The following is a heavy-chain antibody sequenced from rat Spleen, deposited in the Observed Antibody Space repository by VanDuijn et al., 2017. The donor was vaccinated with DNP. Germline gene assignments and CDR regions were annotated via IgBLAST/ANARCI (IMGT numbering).Heavy chain of an antibody. CDR1: AYSITSHY. D-gene: IGHD1-10*01. Sequence: EVQLQESGPGLVKPSQSLSLTCSVTAYSITSHYWGWIRKFPGNKMEWIGHIKYSGITSYNPSLTSRISITRDTSKNQFFLQLNSVTSEDTATYYCARYITTGAMDAWGQGTSVTVSS. CDR3: ARYITTGAMDA. J-gene: IGHJ4*01. CDR2: IKYSGIT. V-gene: IGHV3-1*01.